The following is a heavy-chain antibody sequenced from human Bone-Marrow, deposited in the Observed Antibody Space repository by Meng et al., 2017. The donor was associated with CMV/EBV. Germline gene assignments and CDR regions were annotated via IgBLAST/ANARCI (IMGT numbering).Heavy chain of an antibody. Sequence: QITLKDSGLTLVKPTQTLTLTCTFSGFSLSTSGVGVGWIRQPPGKALEWLALIYWNDDKRYSPSLKSRLTITKDTSKNQVVLTMTNMDPVDTATYYCAHRRKTVGYFDYWGQGTLVTVSS. D-gene: IGHD4-23*01. CDR3: AHRRKTVGYFDY. CDR1: GFSLSTSGVG. V-gene: IGHV2-5*01. CDR2: IYWNDDK. J-gene: IGHJ4*02.